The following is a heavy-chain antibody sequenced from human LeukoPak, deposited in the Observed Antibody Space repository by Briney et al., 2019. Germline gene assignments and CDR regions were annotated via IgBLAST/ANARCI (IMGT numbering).Heavy chain of an antibody. CDR2: ISSSSSYI. Sequence: GGSLRLSCAASGFTFSDYCMTYIRQAPGKGLEWVSSISSSSSYIYYADSVKGRFTISRDNAKNSLYLQMNSLRAEDTAVYYCAELGITMIGGVWGKGTTVTISS. V-gene: IGHV3-21*01. D-gene: IGHD3-10*02. CDR1: GFTFSDYC. J-gene: IGHJ6*04. CDR3: AELGITMIGGV.